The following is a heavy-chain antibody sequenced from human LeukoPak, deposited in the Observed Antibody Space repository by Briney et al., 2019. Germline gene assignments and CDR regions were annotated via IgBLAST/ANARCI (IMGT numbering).Heavy chain of an antibody. CDR2: INAGNGNT. D-gene: IGHD3-10*01. CDR1: GYTFTSYA. J-gene: IGHJ4*02. Sequence: RASVKVSCKASGYTFTSYAMHWVRLAPGQRLEWMGWINAGNGNTKYSQKFQGRVTITRDTSASTAYMELSSLRSEDTAVYYCARVSSVNYYGSGSYYTFDYWGQGTLVTVSS. V-gene: IGHV1-3*01. CDR3: ARVSSVNYYGSGSYYTFDY.